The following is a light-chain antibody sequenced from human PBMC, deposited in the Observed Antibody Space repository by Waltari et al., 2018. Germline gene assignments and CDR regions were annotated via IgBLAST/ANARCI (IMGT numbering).Light chain of an antibody. J-gene: IGLJ2*01. CDR2: GKS. V-gene: IGLV1-40*01. CDR1: SSNIGAGYD. CDR3: QSYDSSLSGSL. Sequence: QSVLTQPPSVSGAPGQRVTISCTGSSSNIGAGYDVQWYQQLPGTAPKLVIYGKSNRPSGVPDRFSGSKSGTSASLAITGLQAEDEADYYCQSYDSSLSGSLFGGGTKLTVL.